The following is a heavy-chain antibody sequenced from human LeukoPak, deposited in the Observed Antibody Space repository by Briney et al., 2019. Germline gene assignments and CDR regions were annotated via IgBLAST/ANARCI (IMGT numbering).Heavy chain of an antibody. D-gene: IGHD3-10*01. CDR2: IYYSGST. Sequence: SETLSLTCAVYGGSISSYYWSWIRQPPGKGLEWIGYIYYSGSTNYNPSLKSRVTISVDTSKNQFSLKLSSVTAADTAVYYCARDTRAYYYGSGTRYYYYGMDVWGQGTTVTVSS. CDR3: ARDTRAYYYGSGTRYYYYGMDV. V-gene: IGHV4-59*01. J-gene: IGHJ6*02. CDR1: GGSISSYY.